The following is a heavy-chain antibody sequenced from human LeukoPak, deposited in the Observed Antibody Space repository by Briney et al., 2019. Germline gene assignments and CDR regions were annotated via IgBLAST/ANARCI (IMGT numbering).Heavy chain of an antibody. D-gene: IGHD3-22*01. V-gene: IGHV4-59*08. Sequence: SETLSLTCTVSGGSISSYYWSWIRQPPGKGLEWIGYIYYSGSTNYNPPLKSRVTISVDTSKNQFSLKLSSVTAADTAVYYCARHNYDAFDYWGQGTLVTVSS. J-gene: IGHJ4*02. CDR1: GGSISSYY. CDR2: IYYSGST. CDR3: ARHNYDAFDY.